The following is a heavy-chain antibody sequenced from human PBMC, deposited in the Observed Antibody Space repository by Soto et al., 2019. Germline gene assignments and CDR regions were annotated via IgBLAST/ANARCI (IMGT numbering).Heavy chain of an antibody. Sequence: GASVKVSCKTSGYTFSNYGITWVRQAPGQPLEWLGWISLYSDGTNYAQKFQGRVSMTTDTSTTTAYMELRSLRSDDTSVYYCARVVPGAEAWFGPWGQGTLVTVSS. CDR3: ARVVPGAEAWFGP. D-gene: IGHD2-2*01. CDR1: GYTFSNYG. J-gene: IGHJ5*02. V-gene: IGHV1-18*01. CDR2: ISLYSDGT.